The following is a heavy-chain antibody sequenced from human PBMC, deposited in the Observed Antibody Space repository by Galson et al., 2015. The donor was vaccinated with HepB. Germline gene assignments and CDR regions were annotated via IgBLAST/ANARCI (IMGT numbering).Heavy chain of an antibody. CDR2: IDPSDSYT. D-gene: IGHD2-15*01. Sequence: QSGAEVKKPGESLRISCKGSGYSFTSYWISWVRQMPGKGLEWMGRIDPSDSYTNYSPSFQGHVTISADKSISTAYLQWSSLKASDTAMYYCARHRHAPYCSGGSCYEGWFDPWGQGTLVTVSS. CDR3: ARHRHAPYCSGGSCYEGWFDP. CDR1: GYSFTSYW. J-gene: IGHJ5*02. V-gene: IGHV5-10-1*01.